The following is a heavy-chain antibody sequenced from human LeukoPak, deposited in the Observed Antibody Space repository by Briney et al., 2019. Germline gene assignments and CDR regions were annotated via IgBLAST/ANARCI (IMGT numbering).Heavy chain of an antibody. CDR3: ASPVAGGQEEYYYMDV. D-gene: IGHD6-19*01. V-gene: IGHV4-30-2*01. Sequence: SETLSLTCTVSGGSISSGGYYWSWIRQPPGKGLEWIGYIYHSGSTYYNPSLKSRVTISVDRSKNQFSLKLSSVTAADTAVYYCASPVAGGQEEYYYMDVWGKGTTVTVSS. CDR2: IYHSGST. J-gene: IGHJ6*03. CDR1: GGSISSGGYY.